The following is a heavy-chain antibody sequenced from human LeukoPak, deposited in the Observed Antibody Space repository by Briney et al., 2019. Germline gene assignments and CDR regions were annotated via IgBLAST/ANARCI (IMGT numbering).Heavy chain of an antibody. CDR3: ARAGEQWLASAEYFQH. Sequence: PGGSLRLSCAASGFTFSSYWMHWVRQAPGKGLVWVSRINSDGSSTSYADSVKGRFTISRDNAKNTLYLQMNSLRAGDTAVYYCARAGEQWLASAEYFQHWGQGTLVTVSS. V-gene: IGHV3-74*01. CDR1: GFTFSSYW. CDR2: INSDGSST. J-gene: IGHJ1*01. D-gene: IGHD6-19*01.